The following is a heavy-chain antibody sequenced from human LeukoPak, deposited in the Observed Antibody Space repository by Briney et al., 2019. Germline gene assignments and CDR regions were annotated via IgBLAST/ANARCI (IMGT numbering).Heavy chain of an antibody. D-gene: IGHD5-24*01. Sequence: QSGGSLRLSCVASGFTFSSYWMHWVRQAPGKGLVWVSRINSDGSSTSYADSVKGRFTISRDNAKNTLYLQMNSLRAEDTAVYYCARGVTMATINPLLCWGQGTLVTVSS. CDR2: INSDGSST. CDR1: GFTFSSYW. J-gene: IGHJ4*02. CDR3: ARGVTMATINPLLC. V-gene: IGHV3-74*01.